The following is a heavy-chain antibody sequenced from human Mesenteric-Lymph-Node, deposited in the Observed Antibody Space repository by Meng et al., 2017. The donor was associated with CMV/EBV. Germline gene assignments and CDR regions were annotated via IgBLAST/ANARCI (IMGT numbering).Heavy chain of an antibody. CDR1: GFTFSSYW. V-gene: IGHV3-7*01. D-gene: IGHD2-15*01. CDR2: IKQDGSEK. CDR3: LVGAPLGH. Sequence: GESLKISCAASGFTFSSYWMSWVRQAPGKGLEWVANIKQDGSEKYYVDSVKGRFSISRDNAKNSLSLQMNRLRVEDTAVYYCLVGAPLGHWGQGTLVTVSS. J-gene: IGHJ4*02.